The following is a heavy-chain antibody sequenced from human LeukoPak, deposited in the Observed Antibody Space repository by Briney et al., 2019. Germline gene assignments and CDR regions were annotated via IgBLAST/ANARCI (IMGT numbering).Heavy chain of an antibody. Sequence: PGGSLRLSCAASGFTFSSYAMSWVRQAPGKGLEWVSAISGSGGSTYYADSVKGRFTISRDNSKNTLYLQMNSLRAEDTAVYYCAKGVGDIVVVPASDYWGQGTLVTVSS. D-gene: IGHD2-2*01. V-gene: IGHV3-23*01. CDR1: GFTFSSYA. J-gene: IGHJ4*02. CDR2: ISGSGGST. CDR3: AKGVGDIVVVPASDY.